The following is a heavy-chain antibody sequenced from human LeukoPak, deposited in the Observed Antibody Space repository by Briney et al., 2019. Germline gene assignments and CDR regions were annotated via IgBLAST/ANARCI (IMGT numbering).Heavy chain of an antibody. CDR2: ISWNSGSI. CDR1: GFNFDDYA. D-gene: IGHD2-2*01. Sequence: GRSLRLSCAASGFNFDDYAMHWVRHAPGKGLEWVSGISWNSGSIGYVDSVKGRFTISRDNAKNSLYLQMNSLSTEDTAFYYCASTSGRFDYWGQGTLVTVSS. V-gene: IGHV3-9*01. CDR3: ASTSGRFDY. J-gene: IGHJ4*02.